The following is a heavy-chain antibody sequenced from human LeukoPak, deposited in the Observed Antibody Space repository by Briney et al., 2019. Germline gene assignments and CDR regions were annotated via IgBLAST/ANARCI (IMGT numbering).Heavy chain of an antibody. J-gene: IGHJ6*04. D-gene: IGHD2-2*01. CDR3: ARDWSVPAATYYYYGMDV. CDR1: GGTFSSYA. V-gene: IGHV1-69*06. CDR2: IIPIFGTA. Sequence: SAKVSCKASGGTFSSYAISWVRQAPGQGLEWMGGIIPIFGTANYAQKFQGRVTITADKSTSTAYMELSSLRSEDTAVYYCARDWSVPAATYYYYGMDVWGKGTTVTVSS.